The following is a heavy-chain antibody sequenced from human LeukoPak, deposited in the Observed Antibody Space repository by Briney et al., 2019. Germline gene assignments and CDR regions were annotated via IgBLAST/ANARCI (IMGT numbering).Heavy chain of an antibody. CDR2: ISASGGST. V-gene: IGHV3-23*01. Sequence: QPGGSLRLSCAASGFTFSSYAMSWVRQAPGKGLEWVSGISASGGSTHYADSVKGRFTISRDTSKNTLYLQMNSLRAEDTAVYYCANHDYDNNARFGNWGQGTLVNVSS. D-gene: IGHD4-17*01. CDR3: ANHDYDNNARFGN. CDR1: GFTFSSYA. J-gene: IGHJ4*02.